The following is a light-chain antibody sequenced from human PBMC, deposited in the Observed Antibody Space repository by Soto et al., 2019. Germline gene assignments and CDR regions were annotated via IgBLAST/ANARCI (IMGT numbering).Light chain of an antibody. CDR3: MQGTHWPAT. J-gene: IGKJ4*01. Sequence: DVVMTQSPLSLPVTLGQPTSISCRSSQSLVYSDGNTYLNWFHQRPGQSPRRLIYKVSNRDSGVPDRFTGSGSGTDFTLNISRVEAEDVGVFYCMQGTHWPATFGGGTKVEIK. V-gene: IGKV2-30*01. CDR1: QSLVYSDGNTY. CDR2: KVS.